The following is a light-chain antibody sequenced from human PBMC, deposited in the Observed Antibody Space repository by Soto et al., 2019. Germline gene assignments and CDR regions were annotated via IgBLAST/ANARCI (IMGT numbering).Light chain of an antibody. V-gene: IGLV2-14*01. J-gene: IGLJ1*01. Sequence: QSVLTQPASVSGSPGQSITISCTGTNSDVGGYNYVSWYQQHPGKAPQLMIYEVSHRPSGVSNRFSGSKSDNTASLTISGLQAEDEADYYCSSYESSSTLYVCGTGTKVTV. CDR1: NSDVGGYNY. CDR2: EVS. CDR3: SSYESSSTLYV.